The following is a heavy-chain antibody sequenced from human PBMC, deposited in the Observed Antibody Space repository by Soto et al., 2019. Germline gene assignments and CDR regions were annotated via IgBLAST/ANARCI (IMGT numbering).Heavy chain of an antibody. D-gene: IGHD3-22*01. J-gene: IGHJ4*02. CDR3: AKADYYDSSGYPLTFDY. V-gene: IGHV3-23*01. CDR2: ISGSGGST. CDR1: GFTFSSYA. Sequence: EVQLLESGGGLVQPGGSLRLSCAASGFTFSSYAMSWVRQAPGKGLEWVSAISGSGGSTYYADSGKGRFTISRDNSKNTLYLQMNSLRAEDTAVYYCAKADYYDSSGYPLTFDYWGQGTLVTVSS.